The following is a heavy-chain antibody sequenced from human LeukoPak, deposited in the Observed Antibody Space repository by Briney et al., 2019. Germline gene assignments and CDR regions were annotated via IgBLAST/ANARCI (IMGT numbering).Heavy chain of an antibody. J-gene: IGHJ6*02. V-gene: IGHV3-33*01. Sequence: PGRSMKLSCAAYGFTLSEYGMHWVRPAAGRGREWVALICIVGSNEDYADSVQGRFTISRDNSETTLYLQMNTLRAEGTAVYFCARTRRYTSGWYLGYPYCALAVWGQGTTVTVSS. D-gene: IGHD6-19*01. CDR2: ICIVGSNE. CDR1: GFTLSEYG. CDR3: ARTRRYTSGWYLGYPYCALAV.